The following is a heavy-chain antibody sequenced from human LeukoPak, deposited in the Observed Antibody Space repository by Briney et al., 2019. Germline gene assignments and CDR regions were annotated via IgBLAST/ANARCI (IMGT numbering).Heavy chain of an antibody. Sequence: GGSLRLSCAATGFTFSNAWMSWVRQAPGKGLEWVGRIKSKTDGGTTDYAAPVKGRFTISRDDSKNTLYLQMNSLKTEDTAVYYCTTKSMVGGVIRYYYYYMDVWGKGTTVTVSS. D-gene: IGHD3-10*01. CDR1: GFTFSNAW. CDR2: IKSKTDGGTT. CDR3: TTKSMVGGVIRYYYYYMDV. V-gene: IGHV3-15*01. J-gene: IGHJ6*03.